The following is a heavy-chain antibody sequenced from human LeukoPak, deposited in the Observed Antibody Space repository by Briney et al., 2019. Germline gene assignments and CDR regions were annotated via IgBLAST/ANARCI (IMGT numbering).Heavy chain of an antibody. V-gene: IGHV3-9*01. J-gene: IGHJ4*02. Sequence: GRSLRLSCAASGFTFDDFAMHWVRQAPGKGLEWVSGITWNSGSRVYAGSVKGRFTISRDNAKNSLFLHMNSLRAEDTALYYCAKADGYRIYDALDYWGQGTLVTVSS. D-gene: IGHD5/OR15-5a*01. CDR2: ITWNSGSR. CDR3: AKADGYRIYDALDY. CDR1: GFTFDDFA.